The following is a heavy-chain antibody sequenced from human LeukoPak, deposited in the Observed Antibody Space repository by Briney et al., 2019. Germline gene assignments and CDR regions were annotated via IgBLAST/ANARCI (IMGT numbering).Heavy chain of an antibody. CDR1: GGSISSYY. CDR2: IYTSGST. V-gene: IGHV4-4*07. CDR3: ARDWEIAVAGRYYYYYYMDV. J-gene: IGHJ6*03. Sequence: SETLSITCTVSGGSISSYYWSWIRQPAGKGLEWIGRIYTSGSTNYNPSLKSRVTMSVDTSKNQFSLKLSSVTAADTAVYYCARDWEIAVAGRYYYYYYMDVWGKGTTVTISS. D-gene: IGHD6-19*01.